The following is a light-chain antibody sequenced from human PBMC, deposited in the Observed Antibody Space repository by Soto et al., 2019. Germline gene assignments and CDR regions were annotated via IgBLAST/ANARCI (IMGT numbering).Light chain of an antibody. CDR2: DAS. CDR3: QQYNSYWT. CDR1: QSISTW. V-gene: IGKV1-5*01. Sequence: DIQMTQSPSTLSASVGDRVTITCRASQSISTWLAWYQQKPGKAPELLIYDASTLDSGVPSRFSGSGSGTEFTLTISSLQPDDSATYYCQQYNSYWTFGQGTKVDIK. J-gene: IGKJ1*01.